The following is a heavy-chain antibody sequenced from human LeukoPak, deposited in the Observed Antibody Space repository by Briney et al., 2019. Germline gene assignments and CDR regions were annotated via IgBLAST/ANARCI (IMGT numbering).Heavy chain of an antibody. Sequence: ASVKVSCKASGYTFTGYYMHWVRQAPGQGLEWMGWINPNSGGTNYAQKFQGRVTMTRDTSISTACMELSRLRSDDTAVYYCARGPVLRYFDWLSPDRYYDYWGQGTLVTVSS. CDR2: INPNSGGT. CDR1: GYTFTGYY. J-gene: IGHJ4*02. D-gene: IGHD3-9*01. CDR3: ARGPVLRYFDWLSPDRYYDY. V-gene: IGHV1-2*02.